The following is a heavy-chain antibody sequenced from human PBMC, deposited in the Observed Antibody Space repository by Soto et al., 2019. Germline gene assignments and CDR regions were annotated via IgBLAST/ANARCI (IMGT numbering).Heavy chain of an antibody. J-gene: IGHJ4*02. CDR2: ISAYNGNT. V-gene: IGHV1-18*01. CDR3: ARSTHPGYYYDSSGYYYDY. CDR1: GYTFTSYG. D-gene: IGHD3-22*01. Sequence: QVQLVQSGAEVKKPGASVKVSCKASGYTFTSYGISWVRQAPGQGLEWMGWISAYNGNTNYAQKLQGRVTMTTDTTTSIAYMELRSMRSDDTAVYYCARSTHPGYYYDSSGYYYDYWGQGTLVTVSS.